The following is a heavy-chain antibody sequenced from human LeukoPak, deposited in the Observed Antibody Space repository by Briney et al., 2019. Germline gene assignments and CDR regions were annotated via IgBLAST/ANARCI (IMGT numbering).Heavy chain of an antibody. Sequence: PGGFLSPCFSGYGVTVSSNFIGGGRPAPRKGMELVSVIYSGGSTYYADSVKGRFTISRDNSKNTLYLQMNSLRAEETAVYYCAREDVMITFGGVIRIFDYWGQGTLVTVSS. CDR1: GVTVSSNF. J-gene: IGHJ4*02. CDR2: IYSGGST. CDR3: AREDVMITFGGVIRIFDY. V-gene: IGHV3-53*01. D-gene: IGHD3-16*02.